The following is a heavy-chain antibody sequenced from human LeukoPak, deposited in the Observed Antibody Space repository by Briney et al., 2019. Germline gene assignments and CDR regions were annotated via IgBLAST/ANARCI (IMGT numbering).Heavy chain of an antibody. V-gene: IGHV4-59*08. D-gene: IGHD2-21*01. CDR1: GGSISSYY. Sequence: SETLSLTCTVYGGSISSYYWSWIRQPPGKGLEWIGYIYYSGSTNYNPSLKSRVTISVDTSKNQFSLKLSSVTAADTAVYYCARHGDWDAFDIWGQGTMVTVSS. CDR3: ARHGDWDAFDI. CDR2: IYYSGST. J-gene: IGHJ3*02.